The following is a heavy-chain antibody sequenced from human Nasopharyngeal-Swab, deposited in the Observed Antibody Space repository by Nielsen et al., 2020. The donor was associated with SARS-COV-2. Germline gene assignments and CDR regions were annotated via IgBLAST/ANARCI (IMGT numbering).Heavy chain of an antibody. J-gene: IGHJ4*02. D-gene: IGHD1-1*01. CDR3: AADLARTTGTTN. CDR1: GYTFTSYA. CDR2: INAGNGNT. V-gene: IGHV1-3*01. Sequence: ASVKVSCKASGYTFTSYAMHWVRQAPGQRLEWMGWINAGNGNTKYSQKFQGRVTMTRDTSTSTAYMELSSLRSEDTAVYYCAADLARTTGTTNWGQGTLVTVSS.